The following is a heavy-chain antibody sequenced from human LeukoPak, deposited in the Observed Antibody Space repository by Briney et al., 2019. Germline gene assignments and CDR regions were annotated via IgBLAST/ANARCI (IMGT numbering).Heavy chain of an antibody. V-gene: IGHV4-34*01. CDR2: INHSGST. Sequence: PSETLSLTCAVYGGSFSGYYWSWIRQPPGKGLEWIGEINHSGSTNYNPSLKSRVTISVDTSKNQFSLKLSSVTAADTAVYYCARGERLVLLEKVNWSDPWGQGTLVTGSS. CDR1: GGSFSGYY. D-gene: IGHD3-3*01. CDR3: ARGERLVLLEKVNWSDP. J-gene: IGHJ5*02.